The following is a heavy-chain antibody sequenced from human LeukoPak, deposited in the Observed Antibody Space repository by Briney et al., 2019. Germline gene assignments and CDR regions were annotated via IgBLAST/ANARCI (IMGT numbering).Heavy chain of an antibody. J-gene: IGHJ5*02. CDR3: ARGPYCSSTSCYIAWFDP. CDR2: INPNSGDT. CDR1: GYIFTGYY. V-gene: IGHV1-2*02. D-gene: IGHD2-2*02. Sequence: ASVKVSCKASGYIFTGYYMHWVRQAPGQGLEWMGWINPNSGDTNYAQKFQGRVTMTRDTSISTAYMELSSLRSEDTAVYYCARGPYCSSTSCYIAWFDPWGQGTLVTVSS.